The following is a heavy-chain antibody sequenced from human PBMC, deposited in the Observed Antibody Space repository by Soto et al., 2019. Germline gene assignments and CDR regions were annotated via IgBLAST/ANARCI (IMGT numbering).Heavy chain of an antibody. CDR3: ARDRGRTDYYAMDV. CDR1: GFAFRVYA. J-gene: IGHJ6*02. V-gene: IGHV3-30-3*01. CDR2: ISYDGSDK. D-gene: IGHD1-1*01. Sequence: PGGSLRLSWSAPGFAFRVYAMHWVRQAPGKGLEWVSLISYDGSDKYYADSVKGRFTISRDNSRSTLYLQMSSLRADDTAVYFCARDRGRTDYYAMDVWGQGNTVTVSS.